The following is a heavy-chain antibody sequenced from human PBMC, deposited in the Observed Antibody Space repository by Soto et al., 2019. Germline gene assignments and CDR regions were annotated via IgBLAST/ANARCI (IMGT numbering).Heavy chain of an antibody. CDR1: GYTFTSYA. D-gene: IGHD5-12*01. Sequence: SVKVSCKASGYTFTSYAIHWVRQAPGQRLEWMGWINAGNGNTKYSQKFQGRVIITRDTSAGTAYMELRSLRSEDTAVYYCATPIVAFYWGQGTLVTVSS. V-gene: IGHV1-3*01. J-gene: IGHJ4*02. CDR3: ATPIVAFY. CDR2: INAGNGNT.